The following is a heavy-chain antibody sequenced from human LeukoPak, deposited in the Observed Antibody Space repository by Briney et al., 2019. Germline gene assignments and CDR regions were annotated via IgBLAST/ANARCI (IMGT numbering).Heavy chain of an antibody. D-gene: IGHD1-14*01. J-gene: IGHJ6*03. CDR2: IKQDGSEK. CDR1: GFTFSSYW. V-gene: IGHV3-7*01. Sequence: GGSLRLSCAASGFTFSSYWMSWVRQAPGKGLEWVANIKQDGSEKYYVDSVKGRFTISRDNAKNSLYLQMNSLRAEDTAVYYCALQTTPWYYYYMDVWGKGTTVTVSS. CDR3: ALQTTPWYYYYMDV.